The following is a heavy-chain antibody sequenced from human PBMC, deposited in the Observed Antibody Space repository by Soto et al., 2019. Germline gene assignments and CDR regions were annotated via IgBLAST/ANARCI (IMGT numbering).Heavy chain of an antibody. J-gene: IGHJ4*02. CDR3: AKDTFDTSMAKTDY. CDR2: IDNSGGIT. D-gene: IGHD5-18*01. CDR1: GFTFSSYA. V-gene: IGHV3-23*01. Sequence: GGSLRLSCAASGFTFSSYAMTWVRQAPGKGLEWVSTIDNSGGITYYADSVKGRFSISRDNSKNTLYLQMNSLRAEDTAVYYCAKDTFDTSMAKTDYWGQGTLVTVSS.